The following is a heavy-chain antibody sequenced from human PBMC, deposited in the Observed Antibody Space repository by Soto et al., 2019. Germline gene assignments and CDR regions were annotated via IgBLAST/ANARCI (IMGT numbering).Heavy chain of an antibody. Sequence: SETLSLTCIVSGGSVSSESYSWSWIRQPPGKGLEWIGYISYSGSTNYNPFLKSRVTISFDTSKNQFSLRLRSVTAADTAVYYCATGDSGDYIDYYGMDVWGQGTTVTVSS. CDR2: ISYSGST. D-gene: IGHD4-17*01. J-gene: IGHJ6*02. CDR3: ATGDSGDYIDYYGMDV. CDR1: GGSVSSESYS. V-gene: IGHV4-61*01.